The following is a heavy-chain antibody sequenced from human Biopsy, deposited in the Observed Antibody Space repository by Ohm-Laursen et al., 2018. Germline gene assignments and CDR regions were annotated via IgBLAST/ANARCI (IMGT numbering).Heavy chain of an antibody. V-gene: IGHV3-21*01. J-gene: IGHJ4*02. CDR3: VRGWWNRSSLFLDH. CDR2: ITSGSSYI. CDR1: GFPFTGFS. D-gene: IGHD1/OR15-1a*01. Sequence: SLRLSCAASGFPFTGFSMDWVRQAPGKGLEWVASITSGSSYIYYADSVKGRFTISRDNPKNSLYLQMNSLRADDSAVYFCVRGWWNRSSLFLDHWGQGSLVTVSS.